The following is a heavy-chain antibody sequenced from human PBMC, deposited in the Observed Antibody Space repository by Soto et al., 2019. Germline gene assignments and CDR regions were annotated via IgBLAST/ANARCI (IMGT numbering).Heavy chain of an antibody. Sequence: GGSLRLSDAACGCTFSDYCMCSFRQAPGKGLEWVTYISSSGSTIYYADSVKGRFTISRDNAKNSLYLQMNSLRDEDTAVYYCARESRFLEWLSLNWFDPWGQGTLVTVSS. CDR3: ARESRFLEWLSLNWFDP. J-gene: IGHJ5*02. V-gene: IGHV3-11*04. CDR2: ISSSGSTI. CDR1: GCTFSDYC. D-gene: IGHD3-3*01.